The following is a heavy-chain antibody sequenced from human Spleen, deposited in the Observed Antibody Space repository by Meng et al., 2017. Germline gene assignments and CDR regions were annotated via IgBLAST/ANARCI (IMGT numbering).Heavy chain of an antibody. D-gene: IGHD5-18*01. J-gene: IGHJ4*02. CDR2: INHSGST. CDR3: ARGIRGYSYAYDY. CDR1: GGSFSGYY. Sequence: QVQLQQWGAGLLKPSATLSLPCGVYGGSFSGYYWTWIRQPPGKGLEWIGEINHSGSTNYNPSLKSRVTISVDTSKNQFSLKLSSVTAADTAVYYCARGIRGYSYAYDYWGQGTLVTVSS. V-gene: IGHV4-34*01.